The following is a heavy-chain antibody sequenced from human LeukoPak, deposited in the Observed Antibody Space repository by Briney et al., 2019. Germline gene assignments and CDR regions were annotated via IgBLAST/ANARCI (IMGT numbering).Heavy chain of an antibody. CDR3: ARFGYDSSSGSRGAWEP. CDR2: IYPGDSDT. V-gene: IGHV5-51*01. Sequence: GESLKISCKGSGYSFTSYWIGWVRQMPGKGLEWMGIIYPGDSDTRHSPSFQGQVTISADKSISTAYLQWSSLKASDTAMYYCARFGYDSSSGSRGAWEPWGQGTLVTVSS. D-gene: IGHD5-12*01. J-gene: IGHJ5*02. CDR1: GYSFTSYW.